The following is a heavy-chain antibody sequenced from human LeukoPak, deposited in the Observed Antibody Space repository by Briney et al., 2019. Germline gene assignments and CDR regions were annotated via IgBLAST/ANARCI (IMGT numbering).Heavy chain of an antibody. D-gene: IGHD2-2*01. CDR1: GYTFTSYD. CDR2: MNPNSGNT. Sequence: ASVKVSCKASGYTFTSYDINWVRQATGQGLEWMGWMNPNSGNTGYAQKFQGRVTMTRNTSISTAYMELSSLRSEDTAVYYCARAYCSSTSCYDYWGQGTLVTVSS. CDR3: ARAYCSSTSCYDY. V-gene: IGHV1-8*01. J-gene: IGHJ4*02.